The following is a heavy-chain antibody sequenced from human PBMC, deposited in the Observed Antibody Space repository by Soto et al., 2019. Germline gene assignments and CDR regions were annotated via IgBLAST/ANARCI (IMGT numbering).Heavy chain of an antibody. CDR2: ISGGGDST. J-gene: IGHJ4*02. CDR3: EKSSRVGAAAEHDY. Sequence: EAQLLESGGGLVQPGGSLRLSCAASGFPFSSYAMSWVRQAPGKGLEWVSGISGGGDSTYYADSVKGRFTISRDNSKNTLYLQRSRVGAEDTAVYYCEKSSRVGAAAEHDYWGQGTLVTVSS. V-gene: IGHV3-23*01. CDR1: GFPFSSYA. D-gene: IGHD6-13*01.